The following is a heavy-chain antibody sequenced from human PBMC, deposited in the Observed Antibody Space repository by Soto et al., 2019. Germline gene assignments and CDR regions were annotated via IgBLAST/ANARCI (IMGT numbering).Heavy chain of an antibody. CDR3: ARTAHGPLTAFDI. Sequence: QVTLKESGPVLVKPTETLTLTCTVSGFSLSNARMGVSWIRQPPGKALEWLAHIFSNDEKSYSTSLKSRLTXSXDXFKSQVVLTMTNMDPVDTATYYCARTAHGPLTAFDIWGQGTMVTVSS. CDR1: GFSLSNARMG. CDR2: IFSNDEK. J-gene: IGHJ3*02. V-gene: IGHV2-26*01.